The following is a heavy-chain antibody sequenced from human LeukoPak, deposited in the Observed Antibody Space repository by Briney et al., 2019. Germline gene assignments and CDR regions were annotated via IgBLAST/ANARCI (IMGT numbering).Heavy chain of an antibody. V-gene: IGHV3-30*18. Sequence: GGSLRLSCAVSGFTFGSYSMNWVRQAPGKGLEWVAVISYDGSNKYYADSVKGRFTISRDNSKNTLYLRMNSLRAEDTAVYYCAKDLAHYDILTGYYRGSFDYWGQGTLVTVSS. J-gene: IGHJ4*02. D-gene: IGHD3-9*01. CDR1: GFTFGSYS. CDR2: ISYDGSNK. CDR3: AKDLAHYDILTGYYRGSFDY.